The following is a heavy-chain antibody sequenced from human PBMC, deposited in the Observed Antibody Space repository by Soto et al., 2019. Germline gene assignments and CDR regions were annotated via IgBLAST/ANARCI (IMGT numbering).Heavy chain of an antibody. J-gene: IGHJ4*02. V-gene: IGHV4-31*03. CDR3: ARDTAAAGPSGYFDY. Sequence: SETLSLTCTVSGGSISSGGYYWSWIRQHPGKGLEWIGYIYYSGSTYYNPSLKSRVTISVDTSKNQFSLKLSSVTAADTAVYYCARDTAAAGPSGYFDYWGQGTLVTVSS. CDR1: GGSISSGGYY. CDR2: IYYSGST. D-gene: IGHD6-13*01.